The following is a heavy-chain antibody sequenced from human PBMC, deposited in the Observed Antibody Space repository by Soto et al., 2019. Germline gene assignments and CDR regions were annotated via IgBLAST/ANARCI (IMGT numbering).Heavy chain of an antibody. CDR2: ISSSSSYI. V-gene: IGHV3-21*04. CDR3: AKERSDYYYDGLYV. J-gene: IGHJ6*02. Sequence: PGGSLRLSCAASGFTFSSYSMNWVRQAPGKGLEWVSSISSSSSYIYYADSVKGRFTISRDNSKSTLYLQMNSLRAEDTALYYFAKERSDYYYDGLYVRSQGTTVPVSS. CDR1: GFTFSSYS.